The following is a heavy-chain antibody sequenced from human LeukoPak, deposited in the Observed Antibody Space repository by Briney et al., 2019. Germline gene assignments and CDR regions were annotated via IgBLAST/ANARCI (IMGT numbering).Heavy chain of an antibody. D-gene: IGHD6-13*01. Sequence: GESLKISCQGSGYSFTSYWIGWVRQMPGKGLEWMGRIDPSDSYTNYSPSFQGHVTISVDKSISTAYLQWSSLKASDTAMYYCARRKPSGYSSSWHEGYYFDYWGQGTLVTVSS. CDR3: ARRKPSGYSSSWHEGYYFDY. J-gene: IGHJ4*02. V-gene: IGHV5-10-1*01. CDR2: IDPSDSYT. CDR1: GYSFTSYW.